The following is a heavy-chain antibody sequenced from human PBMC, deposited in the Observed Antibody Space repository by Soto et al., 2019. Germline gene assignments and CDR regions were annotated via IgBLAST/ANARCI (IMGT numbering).Heavy chain of an antibody. CDR1: GGSISSGGYS. CDR2: INHSGST. Sequence: SETLSLTCAVSGGSISSGGYSWSWIRQPPEKGLEWIGEINHSGSTNYNPSLKSRVTISVDTSKNQFSLKLSSVTAADTAVYYCARCLMVREMTGRAYDYWGQGTLVTVSS. CDR3: ARCLMVREMTGRAYDY. V-gene: IGHV4-30-2*01. D-gene: IGHD3-10*01. J-gene: IGHJ4*02.